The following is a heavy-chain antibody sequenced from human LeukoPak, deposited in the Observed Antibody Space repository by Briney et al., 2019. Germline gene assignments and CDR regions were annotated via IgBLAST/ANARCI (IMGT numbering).Heavy chain of an antibody. CDR3: ATAQVTTPLTFDY. CDR2: IYYSGST. V-gene: IGHV4-59*01. Sequence: SETLSLTCTVSGGSISSYYWSWIRQPPGKGLEWIGYIYYSGSTNYNPSLKSRVTISVDTSKNQFSLKLSSVTAADTAVYYCATAQVTTPLTFDYWGQGTLVTVSS. D-gene: IGHD4-17*01. J-gene: IGHJ4*02. CDR1: GGSISSYY.